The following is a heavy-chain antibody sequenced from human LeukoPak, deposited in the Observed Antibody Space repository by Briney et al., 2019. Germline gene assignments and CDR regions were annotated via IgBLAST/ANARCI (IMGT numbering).Heavy chain of an antibody. CDR3: AKDGGKTYYYGSGSPPAYYYYMDV. CDR1: GFTFDDYA. Sequence: GGSLRLSCAASGFTFDDYAMHWVRQAPGKGLEWVSLISWDGGSTYYADSVKGRFTISRDNSKNSLYLQMNSLRAEDTALYYCAKDGGKTYYYGSGSPPAYYYYMDVWGEGTTVTVSS. V-gene: IGHV3-43D*04. D-gene: IGHD3-10*01. J-gene: IGHJ6*03. CDR2: ISWDGGST.